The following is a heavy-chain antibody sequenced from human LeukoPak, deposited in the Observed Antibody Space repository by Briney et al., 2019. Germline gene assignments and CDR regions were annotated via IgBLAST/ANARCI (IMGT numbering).Heavy chain of an antibody. CDR3: ARNGQMTDGAFDI. Sequence: GGSLRLSCAASGFTFSSYAMSWVRQAPGKGLEWVSAISGSGGSTYYADSVKGRFTISRDNSKNTLYLQMNSLRAEDTAVYYCARNGQMTDGAFDIWGQGTMVTVSS. J-gene: IGHJ3*02. D-gene: IGHD5-24*01. V-gene: IGHV3-23*01. CDR1: GFTFSSYA. CDR2: ISGSGGST.